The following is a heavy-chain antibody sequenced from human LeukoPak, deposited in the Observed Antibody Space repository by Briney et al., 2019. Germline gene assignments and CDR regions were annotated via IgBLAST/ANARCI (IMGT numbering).Heavy chain of an antibody. D-gene: IGHD6-13*01. CDR1: GYSISSGYY. CDR2: IYNSGST. J-gene: IGHJ5*02. CDR3: ARAYSSSWYWNWFDP. V-gene: IGHV4-38-2*02. Sequence: SETLSLTCTVSGYSISSGYYWGWIRQAPGKGLEWIGSIYNSGSTYYNPSLKSRVTISVDMSKDQFSLKMSSVTAADTAVYYCARAYSSSWYWNWFDPWGQGTLVTVSS.